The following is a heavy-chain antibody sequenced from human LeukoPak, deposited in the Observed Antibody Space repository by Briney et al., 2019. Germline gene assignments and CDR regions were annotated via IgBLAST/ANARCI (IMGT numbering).Heavy chain of an antibody. V-gene: IGHV3-73*01. Sequence: GGSLKLSCAASGFTLSGFTVHWVRQASGKGLEWLGRVRNRASNYATAYAASVKGRFTVSRDESQNTASLQMNSLETDDTAVYYCVTCTPRSWRFDPWGQGTRVIVSS. J-gene: IGHJ5*02. CDR2: VRNRASNYAT. D-gene: IGHD2-15*01. CDR3: VTCTPRSWRFDP. CDR1: GFTLSGFT.